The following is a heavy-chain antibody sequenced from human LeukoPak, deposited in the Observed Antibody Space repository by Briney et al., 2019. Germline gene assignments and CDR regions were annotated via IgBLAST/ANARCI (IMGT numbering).Heavy chain of an antibody. CDR1: GGSIGSYY. Sequence: SETLSLTCTVSGGSIGSYYWSWIRQPPGKGQEWIGYIYYSGSTNYNPSLKGRVTITVDTSKNQFSLKLSSVTAADTAVYYCARTPGYSYGNDYWGQGTLVTVSS. CDR2: IYYSGST. D-gene: IGHD5-18*01. J-gene: IGHJ4*02. CDR3: ARTPGYSYGNDY. V-gene: IGHV4-59*08.